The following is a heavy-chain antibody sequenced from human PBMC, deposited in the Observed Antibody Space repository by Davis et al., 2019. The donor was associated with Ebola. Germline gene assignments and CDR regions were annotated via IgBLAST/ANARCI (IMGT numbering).Heavy chain of an antibody. CDR2: ISYDGNKN. CDR3: VRAGHCSGGTCYVMGFDY. D-gene: IGHD2-15*01. CDR1: GFTFNTYG. V-gene: IGHV3-30*03. J-gene: IGHJ4*02. Sequence: PGGSLRLSCVASGFTFNTYGIHWVRQAPGKGLEWVAVISYDGNKNYYAWSVKDRFTVSRDNSKHTLYLQMNSLRAEDTALYYCVRAGHCSGGTCYVMGFDYWGQGTQVTVSS.